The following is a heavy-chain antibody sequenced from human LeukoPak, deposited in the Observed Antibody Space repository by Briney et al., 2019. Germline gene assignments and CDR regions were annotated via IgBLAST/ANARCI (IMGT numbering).Heavy chain of an antibody. CDR1: GFNFNNYW. J-gene: IGHJ3*02. CDR3: TRDDFDI. CDR2: IKPDGSGK. Sequence: GGSLRLSCAASGFNFNNYWMSWVRQAPGKGPEWVATIKPDGSGKYYVDSVKGRLTISRDNAKKSLDLQMNSLRVEDTAVYYCTRDDFDIWGQGTMVTVSP. V-gene: IGHV3-7*01.